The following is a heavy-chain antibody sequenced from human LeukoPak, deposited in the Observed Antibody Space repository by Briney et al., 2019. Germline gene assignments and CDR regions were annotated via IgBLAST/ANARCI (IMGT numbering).Heavy chain of an antibody. CDR1: RYTFTGSY. V-gene: IGHV1-2*06. J-gene: IGHJ4*02. D-gene: IGHD3-22*01. CDR2: INPNSGDT. Sequence: GASVKVSCKASRYTFTGSYIQWVRQAPGQGLEWMGRINPNSGDTNYAQKFQGRVTMSRDTSISTAYMELSRLRSDDTAVYYCAREINSSASYWGQGTLVTVSS. CDR3: AREINSSASY.